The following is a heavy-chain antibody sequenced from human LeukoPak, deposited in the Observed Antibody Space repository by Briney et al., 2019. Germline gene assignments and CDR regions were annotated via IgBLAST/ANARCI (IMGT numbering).Heavy chain of an antibody. J-gene: IGHJ5*02. CDR2: VYYSGNT. CDR1: GGSISDTNYY. V-gene: IGHV4-39*01. CDR3: ARHINRVVLSQNWFDP. Sequence: LETLSLTCTVSGGSISDTNYYWGWIRQPPGKGLEWIGSVYYSGNTYYNPSLKSRGTVSVHTPKNQFSLKLSSVTAADTAVYYCARHINRVVLSQNWFDPWGQGTLVTVSS. D-gene: IGHD2-15*01.